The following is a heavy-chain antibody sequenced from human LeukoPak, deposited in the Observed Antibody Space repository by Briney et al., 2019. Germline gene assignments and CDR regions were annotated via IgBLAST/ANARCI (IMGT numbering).Heavy chain of an antibody. CDR2: IIPIFGTA. V-gene: IGHV1-69*05. D-gene: IGHD2-2*01. CDR1: GGTFSSYA. CDR3: ARVSNRVPAALDY. Sequence: SVKVSCKASGGTFSSYAISWVRQAPGQGLEWMGGIIPIFGTANYAQKFQGRVTITTDESTSTAYMELSSLRSEDTAVYYCARVSNRVPAALDYWGQGTLVTVSS. J-gene: IGHJ4*02.